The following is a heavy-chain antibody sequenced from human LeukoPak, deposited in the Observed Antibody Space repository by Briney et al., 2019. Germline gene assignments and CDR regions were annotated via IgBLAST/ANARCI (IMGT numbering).Heavy chain of an antibody. D-gene: IGHD6-13*01. V-gene: IGHV3-48*01. J-gene: IGHJ6*03. CDR2: ISSSSTI. Sequence: GGSLRLSCAASGFTFSSYSMNWVRQAPGKGLEWVSYISSSSTIYYADSVKGRFTISRDNAKNSLYLQMNSLRAEDTAVYYCARGLDSSSWEDYYYYMDVWGKGTTVTVSS. CDR3: ARGLDSSSWEDYYYYMDV. CDR1: GFTFSSYS.